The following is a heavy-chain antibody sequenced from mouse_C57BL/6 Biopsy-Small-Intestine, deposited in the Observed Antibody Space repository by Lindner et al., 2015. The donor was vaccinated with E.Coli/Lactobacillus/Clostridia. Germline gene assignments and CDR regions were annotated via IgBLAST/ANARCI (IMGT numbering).Heavy chain of an antibody. CDR3: ARPPITTVAHYYAMDY. V-gene: IGHV5-4*01. CDR1: GFTFSSYA. Sequence: VQLQESGGGLVKPGGSLKLSCAASGFTFSSYAMSWVRQTPEKRLEWVATISDGGSYTYYPDNVKGRFTISRDNAKNNLYLQMSHLKSEDTAMYYCARPPITTVAHYYAMDYWGQGTSVTVSS. J-gene: IGHJ4*01. CDR2: ISDGGSYT. D-gene: IGHD1-1*01.